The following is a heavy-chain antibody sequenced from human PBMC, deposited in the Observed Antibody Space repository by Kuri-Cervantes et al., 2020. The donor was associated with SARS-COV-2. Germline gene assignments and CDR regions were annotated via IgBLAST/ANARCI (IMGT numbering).Heavy chain of an antibody. V-gene: IGHV1-46*03. CDR3: ARVDDSSGYQDYFDY. D-gene: IGHD3-22*01. CDR2: INPSGGST. CDR1: GYTFTSYY. Sequence: ASVKVSCKASGYTFTSYYMHWVRQAPGQGLVWMGIINPSGGSTSYAQKFQGRVTMTRDTSTSTVYMELSCLRSEDTAVYYCARVDDSSGYQDYFDYWGQGTLVTVSS. J-gene: IGHJ4*02.